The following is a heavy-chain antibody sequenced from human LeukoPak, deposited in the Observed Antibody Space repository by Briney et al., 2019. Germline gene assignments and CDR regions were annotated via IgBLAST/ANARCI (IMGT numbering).Heavy chain of an antibody. CDR2: ISGSGGST. J-gene: IGHJ4*02. V-gene: IGHV3-23*01. Sequence: GGSLRLSCAASGFTFSSYAMSCVRQAPGKGLEWVSAISGSGGSTYYADSVKGRFTISRDNSKNTLYLQMNSLRAEDTAVYYCAKGGCSSTSCYTGFDYWGQGTLVTVSS. CDR3: AKGGCSSTSCYTGFDY. D-gene: IGHD2-2*02. CDR1: GFTFSSYA.